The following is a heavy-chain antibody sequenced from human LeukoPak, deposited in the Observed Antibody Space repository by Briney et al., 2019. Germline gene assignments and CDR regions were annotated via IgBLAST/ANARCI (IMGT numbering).Heavy chain of an antibody. J-gene: IGHJ4*02. V-gene: IGHV1-2*02. D-gene: IGHD3-10*01. CDR3: ARDLSAVDGSEY. Sequence: GASVKVSCKASGYTFTGYYMHWVRQAPGQGLEWMGWINPNSGGTSFAQKFQGRVTMTRDTSISTAYLELSRLRSDDTAVYYCARDLSAVDGSEYWGRGTLVTVSS. CDR1: GYTFTGYY. CDR2: INPNSGGT.